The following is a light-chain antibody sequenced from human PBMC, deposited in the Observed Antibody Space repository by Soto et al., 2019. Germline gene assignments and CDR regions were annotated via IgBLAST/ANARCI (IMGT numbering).Light chain of an antibody. CDR1: SSNIGAGYD. CDR2: GNS. Sequence: QSVLTQPPSVSGAPGQRVTISWTGSSSNIGAGYDVHWYQQLPGTAPKLLTYGNSNRPSGVPDRFSGSKSGTSASLAITGLQAEDEADYYCQAYDSSLSVVFGGGTKLTVL. CDR3: QAYDSSLSVV. V-gene: IGLV1-40*01. J-gene: IGLJ2*01.